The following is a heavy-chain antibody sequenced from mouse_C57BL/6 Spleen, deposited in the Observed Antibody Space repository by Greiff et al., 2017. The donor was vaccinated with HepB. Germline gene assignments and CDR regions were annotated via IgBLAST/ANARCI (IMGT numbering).Heavy chain of an antibody. CDR3: ARDRAYGKGYYAMDY. CDR1: GFTFSDYY. Sequence: DVQLQESEGGLVQPGSSMKLSCTASGFTFSDYYMAWVRQVPEKGLEWVANINYDGSSTYYLDSLKSRFIISRDNAKNILYLQMSSLKSEDTATYYCARDRAYGKGYYAMDYWGQGTSVTVSS. J-gene: IGHJ4*01. CDR2: INYDGSST. V-gene: IGHV5-16*01. D-gene: IGHD2-1*01.